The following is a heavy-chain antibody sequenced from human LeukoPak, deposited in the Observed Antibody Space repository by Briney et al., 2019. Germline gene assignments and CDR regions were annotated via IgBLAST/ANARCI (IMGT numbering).Heavy chain of an antibody. CDR3: ARLDYGSGSYFDY. Sequence: GGSLRLSCAASGFTVSSNYMSWVRQAPGKGQECVSVLYSGGSTYYADSVQGRFTISRDNSKNTLYLQMNSLRAEDTAVYYRARLDYGSGSYFDYWGQGTLVTVSS. CDR1: GFTVSSNY. CDR2: LYSGGST. D-gene: IGHD3-10*01. J-gene: IGHJ4*02. V-gene: IGHV3-53*01.